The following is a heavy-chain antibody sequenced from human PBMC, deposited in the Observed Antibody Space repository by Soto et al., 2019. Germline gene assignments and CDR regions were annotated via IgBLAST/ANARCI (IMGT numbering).Heavy chain of an antibody. CDR3: VGTGTTDDY. D-gene: IGHD4-17*01. CDR2: IYNFGGS. CDR1: GASVSSGDYS. V-gene: IGHV4-30-4*01. J-gene: IGHJ4*02. Sequence: SETLSLTCTVSGASVSSGDYSWSCIRQPPGKGLEWIGYIYNFGGSYYSPSLKGRLTISIDTSKNQFSLKLNSVTVADTAIYYCVGTGTTDDYWGRGTLVTVSS.